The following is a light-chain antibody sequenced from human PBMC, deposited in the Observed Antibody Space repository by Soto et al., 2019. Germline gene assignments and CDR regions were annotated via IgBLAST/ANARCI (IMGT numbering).Light chain of an antibody. V-gene: IGLV2-11*01. Sequence: QSALTQPRSVSGSPGQSVTISCTVTSSDVGTYNYVSWYQQHPGKAPKIMIYDVSQRPSGVPDRFSGSKSGNTASLTISGLQADDESDYYCCPYAGSYTSVFGGGTKLTVL. CDR1: SSDVGTYNY. CDR3: CPYAGSYTSV. CDR2: DVS. J-gene: IGLJ2*01.